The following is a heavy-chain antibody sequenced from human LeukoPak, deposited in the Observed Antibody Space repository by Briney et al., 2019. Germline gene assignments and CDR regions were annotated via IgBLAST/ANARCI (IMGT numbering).Heavy chain of an antibody. V-gene: IGHV1-8*03. Sequence: ASVKVSCKASGYTFTSYDINWVRQATGQGLEWMGWMNPNSGNTGYAQKFQGRVTITRNTSISTAYMELSSLRSEDTAVYYCARGPQYSGSYFDYWGQGTLVTVSS. CDR2: MNPNSGNT. CDR1: GYTFTSYD. D-gene: IGHD1-26*01. CDR3: ARGPQYSGSYFDY. J-gene: IGHJ4*02.